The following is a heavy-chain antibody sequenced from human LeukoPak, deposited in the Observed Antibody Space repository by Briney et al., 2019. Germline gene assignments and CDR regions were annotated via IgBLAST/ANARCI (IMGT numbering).Heavy chain of an antibody. CDR3: ARVLPNGGSTMFDY. CDR1: GFTFSSYS. Sequence: GGSLRLSCAASGFTFSSYSMNWVRQAPGKGLEWVSYISSSSSSTIYYADSVKGRFTISRDNAKNSLYLQMNSLRAEDTAVYYCARVLPNGGSTMFDYWGQGTLVTVSS. D-gene: IGHD1-26*01. V-gene: IGHV3-48*01. J-gene: IGHJ4*02. CDR2: ISSSSSSTI.